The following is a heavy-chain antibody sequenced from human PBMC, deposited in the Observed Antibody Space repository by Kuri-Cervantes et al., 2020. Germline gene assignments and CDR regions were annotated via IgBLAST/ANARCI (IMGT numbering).Heavy chain of an antibody. CDR1: GFTFSTYS. CDR3: AKDLYSSGWMFFDY. Sequence: GGSLRLSCAASGFTFSTYSMNWVRQAPGKGLEWVSSISSTSSYIYYADSVKGRFTISRDNAENSLYLQMNSLRAEDTALYYCAKDLYSSGWMFFDYWGQGTLVTVSS. CDR2: ISSTSSYI. D-gene: IGHD6-19*01. J-gene: IGHJ4*02. V-gene: IGHV3-21*04.